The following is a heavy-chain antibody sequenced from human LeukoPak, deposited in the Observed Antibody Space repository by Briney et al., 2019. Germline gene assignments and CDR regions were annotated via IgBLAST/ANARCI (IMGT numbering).Heavy chain of an antibody. CDR1: GGSVSSYY. Sequence: SETLSLTCTVSGGSVSSYYWSWIRQPPGKGLEWIGYIYYSGSTNYNPSLKSRVTISVDTSKNQFSLKLSSVTAADTAVYYCARGGYSYGYFDYWGQGTLVTVSS. D-gene: IGHD5-18*01. CDR3: ARGGYSYGYFDY. J-gene: IGHJ4*02. CDR2: IYYSGST. V-gene: IGHV4-59*02.